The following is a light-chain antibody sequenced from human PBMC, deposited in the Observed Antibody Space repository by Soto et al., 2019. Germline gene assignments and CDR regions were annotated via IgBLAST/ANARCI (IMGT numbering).Light chain of an antibody. CDR3: QQYGSSPRT. Sequence: EIVLTQSPGTLSLSPGERATLSCGASQSVSSSSLAWYQQKPGQAPRLLIYGASSRATGIPDRFSGSGSGTDFTLTISRLEPEDCAVYYCQQYGSSPRTFGQGTKVEIK. V-gene: IGKV3-20*01. CDR1: QSVSSSS. CDR2: GAS. J-gene: IGKJ1*01.